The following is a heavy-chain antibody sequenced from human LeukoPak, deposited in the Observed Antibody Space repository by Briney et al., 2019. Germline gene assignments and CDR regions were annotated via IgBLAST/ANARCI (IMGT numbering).Heavy chain of an antibody. D-gene: IGHD5-12*01. CDR3: ARDRGYSGYALGDY. Sequence: GGSLRLSCAASGFTLSSYGMHWVRQAPGKGLEWVAVIWYDGSNKYYADSVKGRFTISRDNSKNTLYLQMNSLRAEDTAVYYCARDRGYSGYALGDYWGQGTLVTVSS. CDR2: IWYDGSNK. CDR1: GFTLSSYG. J-gene: IGHJ4*02. V-gene: IGHV3-33*01.